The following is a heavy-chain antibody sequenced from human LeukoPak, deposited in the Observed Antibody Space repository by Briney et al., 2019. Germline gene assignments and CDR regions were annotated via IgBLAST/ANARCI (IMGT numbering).Heavy chain of an antibody. D-gene: IGHD6-13*01. V-gene: IGHV1-69*02. CDR1: GGTFSSYT. J-gene: IGHJ4*02. Sequence: ASVKVSCKASGGTFSSYTISWVRQAPGQGLEWMGRIIPILGIANYAQKFQGRVTITADKSTSTAYMELSSLRSEDTAVYYCARYSSSYRNHGYDYWGQGTLVTVSS. CDR3: ARYSSSYRNHGYDY. CDR2: IIPILGIA.